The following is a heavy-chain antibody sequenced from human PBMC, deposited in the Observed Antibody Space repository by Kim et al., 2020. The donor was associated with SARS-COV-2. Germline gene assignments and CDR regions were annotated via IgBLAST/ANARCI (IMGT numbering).Heavy chain of an antibody. V-gene: IGHV4-31*03. Sequence: SETLSLTCTVSGGSISSGGYYWSWIRQHPGKGLEWIGYIYYSGSTYYNPSLKSRVTISVDTSKNQFSLKLSSVTAADTAVYYCARDSLTTPGYFDYWGQGTLVTVSS. CDR2: IYYSGST. J-gene: IGHJ4*02. D-gene: IGHD4-17*01. CDR3: ARDSLTTPGYFDY. CDR1: GGSISSGGYY.